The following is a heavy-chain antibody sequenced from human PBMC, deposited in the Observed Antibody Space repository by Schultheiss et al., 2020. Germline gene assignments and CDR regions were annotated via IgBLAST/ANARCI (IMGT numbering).Heavy chain of an antibody. CDR2: IYYSGST. CDR1: GGSISSSSYY. D-gene: IGHD6-19*01. Sequence: SATLSLTCTVSGGSISSSSYYWGWIRQPPGKGLEWIGSIYYSGSTNYNPSLKSRVTISVDTSKNQFSLKLSSVTAADTAVYYCARIGGSGWAVNAFDIWGQGTTVTVSS. J-gene: IGHJ3*02. V-gene: IGHV4-39*01. CDR3: ARIGGSGWAVNAFDI.